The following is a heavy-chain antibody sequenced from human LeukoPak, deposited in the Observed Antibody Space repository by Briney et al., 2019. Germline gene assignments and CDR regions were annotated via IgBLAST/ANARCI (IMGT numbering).Heavy chain of an antibody. V-gene: IGHV3-30-3*01. J-gene: IGHJ4*02. CDR1: GFTFSSYA. CDR2: ISYDGSNK. CDR3: ASGTNFDY. Sequence: GGSLSLSCEASGFTFSSYAMHWVRQAPGKGLEWVAVISYDGSNKYYADSVKGRFTISRDNSKNTLYLQMNSLRAEDTAVYYCASGTNFDYWGQGTLVTVSS. D-gene: IGHD1-7*01.